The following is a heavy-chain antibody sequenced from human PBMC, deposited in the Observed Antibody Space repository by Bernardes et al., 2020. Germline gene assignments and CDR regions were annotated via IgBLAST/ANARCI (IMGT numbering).Heavy chain of an antibody. CDR1: GGSISSYY. J-gene: IGHJ6*02. CDR2: IFYSGST. Sequence: SETLSLTCTVSGGSISSYYWSWIRQPPGKGLEWIGYIFYSGSTNYNPSLKSRVTISVDTSKNQFSLMLSSVTAADTAVYYCARSPTSYYYGSGRRYYYGMDVWGQGTTVTVSS. CDR3: ARSPTSYYYGSGRRYYYGMDV. D-gene: IGHD3-10*01. V-gene: IGHV4-59*08.